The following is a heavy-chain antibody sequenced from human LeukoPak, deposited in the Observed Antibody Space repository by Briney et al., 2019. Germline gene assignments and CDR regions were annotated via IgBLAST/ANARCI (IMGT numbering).Heavy chain of an antibody. CDR2: IFHSGRT. D-gene: IGHD3-10*01. Sequence: PSETLSLTCTVSGGSISSSSSYWGWIRQPPGKGLEWIGHIFHSGRTSYNPSLMSRVTISVDTSKNQFSLKMNPVTAADTAVYYCARRGPGLLWFGEKGNGFDPWGQGTLVTVSS. CDR3: ARRGPGLLWFGEKGNGFDP. V-gene: IGHV4-39*01. J-gene: IGHJ5*02. CDR1: GGSISSSSSY.